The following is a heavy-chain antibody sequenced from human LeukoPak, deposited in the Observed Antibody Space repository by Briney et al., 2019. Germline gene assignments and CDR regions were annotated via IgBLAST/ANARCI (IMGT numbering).Heavy chain of an antibody. CDR2: INPNSGGT. CDR1: GYTFTGYY. CDR3: ARAIGYSGYDSDY. D-gene: IGHD5-12*01. V-gene: IGHV1-2*02. Sequence: ASVKVSCKASGYTFTGYYMHWVRQAPGQGLEWMGWINPNSGGTNYAQKFQGRVTMTRDTSISTAYMELSRLRSDDTAVYYCARAIGYSGYDSDYWGQGTLVTVSS. J-gene: IGHJ4*02.